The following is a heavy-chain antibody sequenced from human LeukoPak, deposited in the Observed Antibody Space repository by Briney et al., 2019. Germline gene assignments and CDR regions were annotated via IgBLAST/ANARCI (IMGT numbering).Heavy chain of an antibody. CDR1: GYTFTSXD. V-gene: IGHV1-8*01. CDR2: XXPXSGNT. Sequence: ASXXXXXKASGYTFTSXDXXXVRXAPGQGXXXXGXXXPXSGNTGYAQKFQGRVTMTRNTSISTAYVELSSLRSEDTAVYYCARVSTWIQLWILDYVEYYFDYWGQGTLVTVSS. D-gene: IGHD5-18*01. CDR3: ARVSTWIQLWILDYVEYYFDY. J-gene: IGHJ4*02.